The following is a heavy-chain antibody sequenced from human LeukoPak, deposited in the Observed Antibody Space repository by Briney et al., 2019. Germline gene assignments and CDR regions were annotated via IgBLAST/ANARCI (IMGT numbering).Heavy chain of an antibody. CDR2: ISAYNGNT. J-gene: IGHJ5*02. V-gene: IGHV1-18*01. CDR3: ARVKPRIAAAGGWFDP. CDR1: GYTFTSYG. D-gene: IGHD6-13*01. Sequence: ASVTVSCTASGYTFTSYGISWVRQAPGQGLEWMGWISAYNGNTNYAQKLQGRVTMTTDTSTSTAYMELRSLRSDDTAVYYCARVKPRIAAAGGWFDPWGQGTLVTVSS.